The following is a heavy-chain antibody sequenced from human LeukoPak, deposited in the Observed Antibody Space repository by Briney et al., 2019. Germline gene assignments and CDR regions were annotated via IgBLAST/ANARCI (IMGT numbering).Heavy chain of an antibody. J-gene: IGHJ5*02. CDR3: ARDRGIAGADSFDP. CDR1: GGTFSSYA. V-gene: IGHV1-18*01. Sequence: ASVKVSCKASGGTFSSYAISWVRQAPGQGLEWMGWIDTYSGKTNYAQKLQGRVTMTSDTSTSTAYMELRSLRSDDTAVYYCARDRGIAGADSFDPWGQGTLVTVSS. CDR2: IDTYSGKT. D-gene: IGHD6-13*01.